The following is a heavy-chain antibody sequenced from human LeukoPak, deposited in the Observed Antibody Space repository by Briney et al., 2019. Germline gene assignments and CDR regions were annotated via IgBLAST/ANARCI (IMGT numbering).Heavy chain of an antibody. D-gene: IGHD1-26*01. CDR1: GYSISSGYY. CDR3: ARGGGRWELSLGWFDP. CDR2: IYHSGST. Sequence: SETLSLTCTVSGYSISSGYYWGWIRQPPGKGLEWIGSIYHSGSTYYNPSLKSRVTISVDTSKNQFSLKLSSVTAADTAVYYCARGGGRWELSLGWFDPWGQGTLVTVSS. V-gene: IGHV4-38-2*02. J-gene: IGHJ5*02.